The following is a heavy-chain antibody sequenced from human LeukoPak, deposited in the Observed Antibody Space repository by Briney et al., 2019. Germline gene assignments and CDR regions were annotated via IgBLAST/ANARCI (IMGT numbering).Heavy chain of an antibody. J-gene: IGHJ4*02. V-gene: IGHV1-8*02. CDR2: MNPNSGNT. CDR1: GYTFTGYY. CDR3: ARGPEIYYFDY. Sequence: ASVKVSCKASGYTFTGYYMHWVRQAPGQGLEWMGWMNPNSGNTGYAQKFQGRVTMTRSTSMSTAYMELSSLRSEDTAVYYCARGPEIYYFDYWGQGTLVTVSS.